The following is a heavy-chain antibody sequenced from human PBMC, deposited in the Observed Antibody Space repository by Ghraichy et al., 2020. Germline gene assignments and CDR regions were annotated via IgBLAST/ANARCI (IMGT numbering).Heavy chain of an antibody. D-gene: IGHD6-19*01. V-gene: IGHV3-30*04. CDR3: SDRRSSVAEPGDY. CDR1: GFTFSNYS. J-gene: IGHJ4*02. CDR2: ISYDGSNK. Sequence: GGSLRLSCAASGFTFSNYSMHWVRQAPGKGLEWVAVISYDGSNKYYADSVKGRFTISRDNSKNTLYLQMNSLRAEDTAVYYCSDRRSSVAEPGDYWGEGTLVTVSS.